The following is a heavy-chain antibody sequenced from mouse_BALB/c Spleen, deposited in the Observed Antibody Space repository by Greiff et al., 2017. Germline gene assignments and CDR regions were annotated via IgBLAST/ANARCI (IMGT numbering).Heavy chain of an antibody. D-gene: IGHD1-1*01. J-gene: IGHJ2*01. CDR3: ARWSYYGYFDY. Sequence: QVQLQQPGAELVRPGVSVKISCKGSGYTFTDYAMHWVKQSHAKSLEWIGVISTYYGDASYNQKFKGKATMTVDKSSSTAYMELARLTSEDSAIYYCARWSYYGYFDYWGQGTTLTVSA. CDR1: GYTFTDYA. V-gene: IGHV1S137*01. CDR2: ISTYYGDA.